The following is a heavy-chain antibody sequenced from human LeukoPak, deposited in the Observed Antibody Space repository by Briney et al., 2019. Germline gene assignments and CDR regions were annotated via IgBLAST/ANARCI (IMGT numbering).Heavy chain of an antibody. CDR1: GYNFRSSS. CDR3: AKNTWDL. V-gene: IGHV7-4-1*02. Sequence: ASVKVSCKASGYNFRSSSMNWVRLAPGQGLEWMGWIDAKTGNPTYVQAFTGRFVFSLDTSVSTAYLQISSLRAEDTGVYYCAKNTWDLWGQGTLVIVSS. J-gene: IGHJ5*02. CDR2: IDAKTGNP. D-gene: IGHD2/OR15-2a*01.